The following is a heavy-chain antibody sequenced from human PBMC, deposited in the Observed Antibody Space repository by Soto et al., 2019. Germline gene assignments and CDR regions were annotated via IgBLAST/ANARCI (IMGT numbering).Heavy chain of an antibody. CDR2: IYWDDDK. V-gene: IGHV2-5*02. J-gene: IGHJ4*02. D-gene: IGHD3-10*01. Sequence: QITLKESGPSLVKPTQTLTLTCTFSGFSLDTSKVAVGWIRQPPGKALEWLALIYWDDDKRFNPSLKNRLTITKDTSKNQVVLTMTNVDPVDTATYYCAHRTLLWFGELSSSYFASWGQGTLVTVSS. CDR1: GFSLDTSKVA. CDR3: AHRTLLWFGELSSSYFAS.